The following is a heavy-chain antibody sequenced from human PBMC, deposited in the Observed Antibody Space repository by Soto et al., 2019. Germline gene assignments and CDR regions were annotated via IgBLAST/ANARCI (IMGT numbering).Heavy chain of an antibody. Sequence: GXSVKVSCKASGGSFSSYAISWVRQAPGQGLEWMGGIIPIFGTANYAQKFQGRVTITADESTSTAYMELSSLRSEDTAVYYCARDRRQQLERGIFDYWGQGTLVTVSS. J-gene: IGHJ4*02. V-gene: IGHV1-69*13. D-gene: IGHD6-13*01. CDR3: ARDRRQQLERGIFDY. CDR2: IIPIFGTA. CDR1: GGSFSSYA.